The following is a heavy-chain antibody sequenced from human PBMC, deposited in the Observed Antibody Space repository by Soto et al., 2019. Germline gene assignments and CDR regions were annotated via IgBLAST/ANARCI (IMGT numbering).Heavy chain of an antibody. Sequence: GGSLRLSCAASGFSFSSYWMSWARQAPGRGLEWVANINQDATRQSYVDSVEGRFSISRDNAKNSLYLQMNSLRVEDTAVYYCAKVGLFDGNKPITFEFWGQGTLVTVSS. D-gene: IGHD3-10*01. CDR2: INQDATRQ. CDR3: AKVGLFDGNKPITFEF. V-gene: IGHV3-7*03. J-gene: IGHJ4*02. CDR1: GFSFSSYW.